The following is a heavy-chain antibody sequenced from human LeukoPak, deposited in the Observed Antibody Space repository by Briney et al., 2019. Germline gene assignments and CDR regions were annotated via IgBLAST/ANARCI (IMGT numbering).Heavy chain of an antibody. CDR3: AKGLSRAFYGMDV. J-gene: IGHJ6*02. CDR2: ISIDGGNK. V-gene: IGHV3-30*18. Sequence: PGGSLRLSCAASGFTFSSYAMHWVRQAPGKGLEWVAVISIDGGNKYYADSVKGRFTISRDNSKNTLYLQMNSLRAEDTALYYCAKGLSRAFYGMDVWGPGTTVTVSS. D-gene: IGHD3-3*02. CDR1: GFTFSSYA.